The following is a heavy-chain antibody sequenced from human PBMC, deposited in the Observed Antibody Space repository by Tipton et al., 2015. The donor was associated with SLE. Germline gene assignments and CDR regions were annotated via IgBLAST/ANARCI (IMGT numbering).Heavy chain of an antibody. D-gene: IGHD3-10*01. CDR3: ARDPYRGGWFDS. CDR2: LYTSGDT. J-gene: IGHJ5*01. V-gene: IGHV4-61*02. CDR1: GGSIRSGKYH. Sequence: TLSLTCTVSGGSIRSGKYHLTWIRQPAGKGLEWIGRLYTSGDTNYNPPLKGRVTISADTSKIQFSLKLSSFTAADTAVYFCARDPYRGGWFDSWGQGTLVTVSS.